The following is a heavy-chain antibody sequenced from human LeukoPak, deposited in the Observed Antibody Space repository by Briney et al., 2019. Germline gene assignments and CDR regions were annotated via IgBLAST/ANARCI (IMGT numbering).Heavy chain of an antibody. D-gene: IGHD3-10*01. Sequence: ASVKVSCKASGYTFTSYGISWVRQAPGQGLEWMGWISAYNGNTNYAQKLQGRVTMTTDTSTSTAYVELRSLRSDDTAVYYCARVSYYGSGSNDYGMDVWGQGTTVTVSS. CDR2: ISAYNGNT. V-gene: IGHV1-18*01. J-gene: IGHJ6*02. CDR3: ARVSYYGSGSNDYGMDV. CDR1: GYTFTSYG.